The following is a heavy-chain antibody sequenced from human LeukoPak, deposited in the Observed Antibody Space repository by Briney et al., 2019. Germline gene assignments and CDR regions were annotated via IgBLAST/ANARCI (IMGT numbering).Heavy chain of an antibody. Sequence: PSETLSLTCTVSGGSISNNYWTWIRQPPGKGLEYIGYIYYTGGTNYNPSLKSRVTTSVDTSKNQFSLMQSSMTAADTAVYFCAKYGGSGWVIDYWGQGTLVTVSS. CDR1: GGSISNNY. CDR2: IYYTGGT. CDR3: AKYGGSGWVIDY. J-gene: IGHJ4*02. V-gene: IGHV4-59*08. D-gene: IGHD6-19*01.